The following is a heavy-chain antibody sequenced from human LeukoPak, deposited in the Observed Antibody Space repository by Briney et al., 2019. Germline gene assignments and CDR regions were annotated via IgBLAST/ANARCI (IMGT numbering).Heavy chain of an antibody. CDR3: TTLVDY. Sequence: GGSLRLSCAASGFTFNNAWRGWARQAPGKGLEWVGRIKRKADGGTIDYAAPVKGRFTISSDDSKNTLYLQMNSLKAEDTGVYYCTTLVDYWGQGTRVTVSS. J-gene: IGHJ4*02. V-gene: IGHV3-15*01. CDR1: GFTFNNAW. CDR2: IKRKADGGTI.